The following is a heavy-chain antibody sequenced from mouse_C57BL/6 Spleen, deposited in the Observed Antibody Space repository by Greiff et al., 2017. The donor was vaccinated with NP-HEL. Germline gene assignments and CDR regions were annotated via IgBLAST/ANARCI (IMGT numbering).Heavy chain of an antibody. V-gene: IGHV5-9-1*02. J-gene: IGHJ1*03. CDR1: GFTFSSYA. Sequence: EVQLVESGEGLVKPGGSLKLSCAASGFTFSSYAMSWVRQTPEKRLEWVAYISSGGDYIYYADTVKGRFTISRDNARNTLYLQMSSLKSEDTAMYYCTREDTTVVARYFDVWGTGTTVTVSS. D-gene: IGHD1-1*01. CDR3: TREDTTVVARYFDV. CDR2: ISSGGDYI.